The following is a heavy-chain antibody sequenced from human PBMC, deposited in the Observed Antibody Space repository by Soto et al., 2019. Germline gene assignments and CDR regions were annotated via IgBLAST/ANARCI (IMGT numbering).Heavy chain of an antibody. CDR1: GYSFTSYG. D-gene: IGHD2-8*02. CDR3: GRCRTDSYAMDV. J-gene: IGHJ6*02. V-gene: IGHV1-18*01. CDR2: ISPYNVRT. Sequence: ASVKVSCKASGYSFTSYGIAWVRQAPGQGPEWMGWISPYNVRTNYAQNVKGRVVMTTEISTNTVYMELRSLRSDDSAMYYCGRCRTDSYAMDVWGQGTTVTVS.